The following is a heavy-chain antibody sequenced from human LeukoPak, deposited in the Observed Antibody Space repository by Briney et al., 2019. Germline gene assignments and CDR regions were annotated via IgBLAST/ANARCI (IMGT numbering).Heavy chain of an antibody. Sequence: GESLKISCKGSGYSFTSYWIGWVRQMPGKGLEWMVIIYPGDSDTRYSPSSQGQVTISADKSISTAYLQWSSLKASDTAMYYCARHSSIVVVPAPDDYWGQGTLVTVSS. J-gene: IGHJ4*02. V-gene: IGHV5-51*01. CDR1: GYSFTSYW. CDR2: IYPGDSDT. CDR3: ARHSSIVVVPAPDDY. D-gene: IGHD2-2*01.